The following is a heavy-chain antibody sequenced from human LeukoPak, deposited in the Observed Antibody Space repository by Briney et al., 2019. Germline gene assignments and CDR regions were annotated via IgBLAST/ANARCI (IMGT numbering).Heavy chain of an antibody. V-gene: IGHV4-4*07. D-gene: IGHD2-2*01. CDR1: GGSISSYY. Sequence: PSETLSLTCTVSGGSISSYYWSWIRQPAGKGLEWIGRIYTSGSTNYNPSLKSRVTMSVDTSKNQFSLKLSSVTAADTAVYYCAREPEDIVVVPAEYYFDYWGQGTLVTVSS. CDR2: IYTSGST. J-gene: IGHJ4*02. CDR3: AREPEDIVVVPAEYYFDY.